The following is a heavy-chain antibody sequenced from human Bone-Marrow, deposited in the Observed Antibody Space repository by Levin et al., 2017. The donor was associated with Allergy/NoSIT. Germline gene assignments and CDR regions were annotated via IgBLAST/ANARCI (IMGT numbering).Heavy chain of an antibody. CDR1: GFTFSNYA. CDR2: ISGSGDRT. V-gene: IGHV3-23*01. CDR3: GKEGGGSGWYTVDF. J-gene: IGHJ4*02. Sequence: AGESLKISCAASGFTFSNYAISWVRQAPGKGLEWISAISGSGDRTYFADSVKGRFSISRDNSKKTLYLQMNSLRAEDTAFYYCGKEGGGSGWYTVDFWGPGTLVTVSP. D-gene: IGHD6-19*01.